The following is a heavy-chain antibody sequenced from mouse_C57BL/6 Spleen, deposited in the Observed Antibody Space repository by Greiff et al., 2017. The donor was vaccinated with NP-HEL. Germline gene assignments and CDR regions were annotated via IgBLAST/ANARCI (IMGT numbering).Heavy chain of an antibody. CDR3: ARDYSPYYYAMDY. CDR2: ISDGGSYT. V-gene: IGHV5-4*01. Sequence: EVQGVESGGGLVKPGGSLKLSCAASGFTFSSYAMSWVRQTPEKRLEWVATISDGGSYTYYPDNVKGRFTISRDNAKNNLYLQMSHLKSEDTAMYYCARDYSPYYYAMDYWGQGTSVTVSS. J-gene: IGHJ4*01. CDR1: GFTFSSYA. D-gene: IGHD2-12*01.